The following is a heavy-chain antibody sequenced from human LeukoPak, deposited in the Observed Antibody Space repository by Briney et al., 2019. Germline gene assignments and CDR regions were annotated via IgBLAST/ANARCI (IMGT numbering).Heavy chain of an antibody. CDR3: ARAKKRSGRSRNFYLDV. Sequence: SETLSLTCTVSDDPINSGVYYWNWIRQPAGKGLEWIGHIYTSGTTTNFNPSLKSRVAISLDTSKNHFSLKLSSVTAADTAVYYCARAKKRSGRSRNFYLDVWGKGTTVTVSS. D-gene: IGHD1-26*01. J-gene: IGHJ6*03. CDR2: IYTSGTTT. V-gene: IGHV4-61*09. CDR1: DDPINSGVYY.